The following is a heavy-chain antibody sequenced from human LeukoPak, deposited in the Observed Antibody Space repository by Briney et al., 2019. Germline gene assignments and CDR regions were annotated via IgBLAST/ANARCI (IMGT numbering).Heavy chain of an antibody. CDR2: ISGSGGST. J-gene: IGHJ4*02. V-gene: IGHV3-23*01. Sequence: SGGSLRLSCAASGFTFSSYAMSWVRQAPGKGLEWVSAISGSGGSTYYADSVKGRFTISRDNSKNTLYLQLNSLRAEDTAVYYCAKRRAGGSESYSELDYWGQGTLVTVSS. CDR1: GFTFSSYA. CDR3: AKRRAGGSESYSELDY. D-gene: IGHD3-10*01.